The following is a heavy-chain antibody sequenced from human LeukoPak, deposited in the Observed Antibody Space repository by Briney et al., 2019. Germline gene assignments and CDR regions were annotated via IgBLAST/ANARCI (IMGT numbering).Heavy chain of an antibody. V-gene: IGHV1-2*02. D-gene: IGHD3-10*01. CDR3: ARGPSIWFGEYTFDY. Sequence: ASVKVSCKASGYTFTGYYMHWVRQAPGQGLEWMGWINPNSGGTNYAQKFQGRVTMTRDTSISTAYMELSSLRSEDTAVYYCARGPSIWFGEYTFDYWGQGTLVTVSS. J-gene: IGHJ4*02. CDR2: INPNSGGT. CDR1: GYTFTGYY.